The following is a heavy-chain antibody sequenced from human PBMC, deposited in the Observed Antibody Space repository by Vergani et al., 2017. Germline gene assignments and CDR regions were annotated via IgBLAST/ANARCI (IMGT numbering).Heavy chain of an antibody. CDR1: GGTFSSYA. CDR2: IIPISGTA. V-gene: IGHV1-69*01. D-gene: IGHD3-10*01. Sequence: QVQLVQSGAEVKKPGSSVKVSCKASGGTFSSYAISWVRQAPGQGLEWMGGIIPISGTANYAQKFQGRVTITADESTSTAYMELSSLRSEDTAVYYCARVRYDYGSGSYLNYYYYYMDVWGKGTTVTVSS. CDR3: ARVRYDYGSGSYLNYYYYYMDV. J-gene: IGHJ6*03.